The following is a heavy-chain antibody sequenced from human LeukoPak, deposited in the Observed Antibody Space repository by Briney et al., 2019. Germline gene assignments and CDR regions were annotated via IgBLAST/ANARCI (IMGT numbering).Heavy chain of an antibody. Sequence: GGSLRLSCAASGFTFSSYAMSWVRQAPGKGLEWVSVIYSGGSTYYADSVKGRFTISRDNSKNTLYLQMNSLRAEDTAVYYCARVRRFGELFWFDPWGQGTLVTVSS. CDR1: GFTFSSYA. D-gene: IGHD3-10*01. J-gene: IGHJ5*02. V-gene: IGHV3-53*01. CDR2: IYSGGST. CDR3: ARVRRFGELFWFDP.